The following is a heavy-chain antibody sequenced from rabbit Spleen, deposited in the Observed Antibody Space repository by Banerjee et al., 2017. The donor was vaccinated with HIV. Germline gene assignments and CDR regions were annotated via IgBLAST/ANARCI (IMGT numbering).Heavy chain of an antibody. CDR1: GFDFSNYY. CDR2: IEPIFGTT. Sequence: QLEESGGGLVQPGGSLTLSCKASGFDFSNYYMTWVRQAPGKGLEWIGLIEPIFGTTYYANWVNGRFTFSSHNAQNTLYLQVKSLTAADTATYFCARVGGVGVYGYATLWGQGTLVTVS. J-gene: IGHJ3*01. CDR3: ARVGGVGVYGYATL. V-gene: IGHV1S7*01. D-gene: IGHD6-1*01.